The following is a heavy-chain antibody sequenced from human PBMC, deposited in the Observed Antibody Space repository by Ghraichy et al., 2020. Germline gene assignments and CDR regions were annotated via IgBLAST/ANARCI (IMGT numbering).Heavy chain of an antibody. CDR3: AKQPHRRRFDWLFPPYYYGMDV. V-gene: IGHV3-23*01. CDR2: ISGSGGST. Sequence: GGSLRLSCAASGFTFSSYAMSWVRQAPGKGLEWVSAISGSGGSTYYADSVKGRFTISRDNSKNTLYLQMNSLRAEDTAVYYCAKQPHRRRFDWLFPPYYYGMDVWGQGTTVTVSS. CDR1: GFTFSSYA. J-gene: IGHJ6*02. D-gene: IGHD3-9*01.